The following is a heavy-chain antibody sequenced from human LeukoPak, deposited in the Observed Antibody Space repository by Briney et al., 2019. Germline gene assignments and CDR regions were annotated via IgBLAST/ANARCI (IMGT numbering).Heavy chain of an antibody. V-gene: IGHV4-59*08. CDR2: IYYSGST. Sequence: SETLSLTCSVSGGSMNSYYWSWIRQPPGKGLEWMGYIYYSGSTNYNPSLKSRVTISVDTSKNQFSLRVSSVTAADTAVYYCARHLNNCGDDCYIFDYWGQGTLVTVSS. J-gene: IGHJ4*02. D-gene: IGHD2-21*01. CDR1: GGSMNSYY. CDR3: ARHLNNCGDDCYIFDY.